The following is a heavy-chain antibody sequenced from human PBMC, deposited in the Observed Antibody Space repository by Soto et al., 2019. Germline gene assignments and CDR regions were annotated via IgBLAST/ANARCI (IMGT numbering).Heavy chain of an antibody. CDR3: AGGNSNGYFDY. D-gene: IGHD5-18*01. CDR2: IYSGGGT. V-gene: IGHV3-66*01. CDR1: GFTVGSNY. J-gene: IGHJ4*02. Sequence: EVHLVESGGGLVQPGGSLRLSCAASGFTVGSNYMFWVRQAPGKGLEWVSTIYSGGGTYYADSVKGRFTISRDNPKNTLYLQMNSLRAEDTAVYYCAGGNSNGYFDYWGQGTLVTVSS.